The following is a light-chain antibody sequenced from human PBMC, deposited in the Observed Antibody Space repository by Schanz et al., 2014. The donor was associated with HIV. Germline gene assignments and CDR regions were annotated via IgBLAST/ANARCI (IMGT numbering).Light chain of an antibody. CDR1: SSDVGGYNY. Sequence: QSALTQPASVSGSPGQSITISCTGTSSDVGGYNYVSWYQQHPGKAPKLMIYDVSNRPSGVSNRFSGSKSDNTASLTISGLQAEDEADYYCSSFAGNNKLLFGGGTKVTVL. CDR3: SSFAGNNKLL. CDR2: DVS. V-gene: IGLV2-14*03. J-gene: IGLJ2*01.